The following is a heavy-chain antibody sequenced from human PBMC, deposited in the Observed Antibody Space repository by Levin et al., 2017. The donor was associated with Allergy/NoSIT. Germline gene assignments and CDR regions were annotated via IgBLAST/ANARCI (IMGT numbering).Heavy chain of an antibody. Sequence: GESLKISCAASGFTFSSYWMHWVRQAPGKGLVWVSRINSDGSSTSYADSVKGRFTISRDNAKNTLYLQMNSLRAEDTAVYYCARVHARYFVPYYMDVWGKGTTVTVSS. CDR3: ARVHARYFVPYYMDV. CDR2: INSDGSST. V-gene: IGHV3-74*01. J-gene: IGHJ6*03. D-gene: IGHD3-9*01. CDR1: GFTFSSYW.